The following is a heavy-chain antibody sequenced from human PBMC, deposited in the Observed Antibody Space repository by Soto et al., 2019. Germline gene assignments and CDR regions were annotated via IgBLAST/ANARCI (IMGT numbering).Heavy chain of an antibody. V-gene: IGHV4-61*01. CDR2: MYYSGST. Sequence: SETLSLTCTVSGGSVSSGTYYWSWIRQPPGKGLEWIGFMYYSGSTYYNPSLKSRVIISVDTSKNQFSLKLTSVTAADTAIYYCATVKCSGGSCDNPFDVWGQGTLVTVSS. J-gene: IGHJ4*02. CDR1: GGSVSSGTYY. D-gene: IGHD2-15*01. CDR3: ATVKCSGGSCDNPFDV.